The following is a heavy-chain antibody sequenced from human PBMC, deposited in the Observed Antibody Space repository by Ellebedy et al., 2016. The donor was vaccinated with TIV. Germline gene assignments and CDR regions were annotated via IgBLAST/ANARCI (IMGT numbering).Heavy chain of an antibody. CDR2: IYYSGTT. V-gene: IGHV4-59*02. CDR1: GFTVGNNF. D-gene: IGHD4-11*01. Sequence: ESLKISCAASGFTVGNNFMSWVRQAPGKGLEWIGTIYYSGTTYYNPSLKSRVTISVDTSRNQFSLKLSSVAAADTAVYYCSRERGGEQYYYGMDLWGQGTTVTVSS. J-gene: IGHJ6*02. CDR3: SRERGGEQYYYGMDL.